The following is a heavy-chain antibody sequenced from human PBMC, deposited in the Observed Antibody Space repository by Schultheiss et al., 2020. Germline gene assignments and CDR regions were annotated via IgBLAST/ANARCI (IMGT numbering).Heavy chain of an antibody. CDR1: GGSISSSSYY. CDR3: AREIEMATITGWFDP. V-gene: IGHV4-31*03. D-gene: IGHD5-24*01. CDR2: IYYSGST. J-gene: IGHJ5*02. Sequence: SETLSLTCTVSGGSISSSSYYWGWIRQPPGKGLEWIGYIYYSGSTYYNPSLKSRVTISVDTSKNQFSLKLSSVTAADTAVYYCAREIEMATITGWFDPWGQGTLVTVSS.